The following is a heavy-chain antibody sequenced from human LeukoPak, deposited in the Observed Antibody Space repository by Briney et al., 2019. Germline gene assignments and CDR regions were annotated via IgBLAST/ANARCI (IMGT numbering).Heavy chain of an antibody. Sequence: SETLSLTCTVSGYSISSGYYWGWIRQPPGKGLEWIGSIYHSGSTYYNPSLKSRVTISVDTSKNQFSLKLSSVTAADTAVYYCARSVRYYMDVWGKGTTVTVSS. CDR3: ARSVRYYMDV. J-gene: IGHJ6*03. CDR1: GYSISSGYY. V-gene: IGHV4-38-2*02. CDR2: IYHSGST.